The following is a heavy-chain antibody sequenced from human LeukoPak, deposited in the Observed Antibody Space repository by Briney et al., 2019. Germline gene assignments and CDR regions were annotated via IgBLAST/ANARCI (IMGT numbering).Heavy chain of an antibody. CDR3: AREPTSMGSDY. J-gene: IGHJ4*02. D-gene: IGHD5-18*01. CDR1: GFTFSSYS. Sequence: PGGSLRLSCAASGFTFSSYSMNWVRQAPGQGLEWVSSLSSSSSYIYYADSVKGRFTISRDNARNSLYLQMNSLRADGAAVYYCAREPTSMGSDYWGQGTLVTVSS. V-gene: IGHV3-21*01. CDR2: LSSSSSYI.